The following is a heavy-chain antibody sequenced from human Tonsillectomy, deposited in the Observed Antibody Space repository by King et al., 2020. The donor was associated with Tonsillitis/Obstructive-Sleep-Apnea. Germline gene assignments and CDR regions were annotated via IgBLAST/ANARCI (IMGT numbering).Heavy chain of an antibody. CDR3: ARGGDCSSTSCLPYYYYYYMDV. CDR2: IYPGDSDT. V-gene: IGHV5-51*01. CDR1: GYSFTSYW. D-gene: IGHD2-2*01. J-gene: IGHJ6*03. Sequence: QLVQSGAEVKKPGESLKISCKGSGYSFTSYWIGWVRQMPGKGLEWMGIIYPGDSDTRYSPSFQGQVTISADKSISTAYLQWSSLKASDPAMYYCARGGDCSSTSCLPYYYYYYMDVWGKGTTVTVSS.